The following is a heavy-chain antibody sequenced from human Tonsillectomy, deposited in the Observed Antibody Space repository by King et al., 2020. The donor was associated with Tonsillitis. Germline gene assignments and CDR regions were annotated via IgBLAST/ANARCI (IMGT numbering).Heavy chain of an antibody. CDR1: GFTFSSYS. Sequence: VQLVESGGGLVKPGGSLRLSCAASGFTFSSYSMNWVRQAPGKGLEWVSSISSSSSYIYYADSVKGRFTISRDNAKNSLYLQMNSLRAEDTAVYYCARVPLAWLPEEAGWFDPWGQGTLVTVSS. CDR3: ARVPLAWLPEEAGWFDP. V-gene: IGHV3-21*01. J-gene: IGHJ5*02. D-gene: IGHD3-3*01. CDR2: ISSSSSYI.